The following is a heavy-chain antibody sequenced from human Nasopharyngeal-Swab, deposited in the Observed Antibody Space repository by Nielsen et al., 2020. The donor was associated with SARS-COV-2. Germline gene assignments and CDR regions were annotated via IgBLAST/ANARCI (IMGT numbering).Heavy chain of an antibody. CDR2: ISYDGSNK. J-gene: IGHJ3*02. Sequence: GGSLRRFCAASGFTFSSYGMHWVRQAPGKGLEWVAVISYDGSNKYYADSVKGRFTISRDNSKNTLYLQMNSLRAEDTAVYYCAKELGPYGDYVFHAFDIWGQGTMVTVSS. CDR1: GFTFSSYG. V-gene: IGHV3-30*18. D-gene: IGHD4-17*01. CDR3: AKELGPYGDYVFHAFDI.